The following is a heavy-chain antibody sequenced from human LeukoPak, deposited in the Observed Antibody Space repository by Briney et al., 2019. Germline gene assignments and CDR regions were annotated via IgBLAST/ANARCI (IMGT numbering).Heavy chain of an antibody. CDR1: GGSIGSGDYY. CDR3: ARQRSSGSIINP. V-gene: IGHV4-61*08. CDR2: IYYSGST. D-gene: IGHD6-19*01. Sequence: PSETLSLTCTVSGGSIGSGDYYWSWIRQPPGKGLEWIGYIYYSGSTNYNPSLKSRVTISVDTSKNQFSLKLSSATAADTAVYYCARQRSSGSIINPWGQGTLVTVSS. J-gene: IGHJ5*02.